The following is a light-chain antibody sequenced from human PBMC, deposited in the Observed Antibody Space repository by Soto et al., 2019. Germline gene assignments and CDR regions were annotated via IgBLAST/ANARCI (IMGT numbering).Light chain of an antibody. Sequence: EIVLTQSPDTLSLSPGERATLSCRASQRVTNTNSAWYQQKPSQAPRLLIYYASNRATGIPDRFSGSGSGTDFTLTISRLEPEDFAVYYCQQYGSSYTFGQGTKLEIK. CDR3: QQYGSSYT. CDR2: YAS. V-gene: IGKV3-20*01. CDR1: QRVTNTN. J-gene: IGKJ2*01.